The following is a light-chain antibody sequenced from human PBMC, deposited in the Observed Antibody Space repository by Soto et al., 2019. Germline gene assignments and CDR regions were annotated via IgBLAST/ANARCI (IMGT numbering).Light chain of an antibody. CDR3: GSWDSSLSAYV. CDR1: SSNIGGNS. CDR2: DDN. Sequence: SVLAQPPSVSAAPGQKVTISCSGSSSNIGGNSVSWYQQLPGTAPKLLIYDDNKRPSGIPDRFSGSKSGTSATLGITGFQTGDEADYYCGSWDSSLSAYVFGTGTKV. V-gene: IGLV1-51*01. J-gene: IGLJ1*01.